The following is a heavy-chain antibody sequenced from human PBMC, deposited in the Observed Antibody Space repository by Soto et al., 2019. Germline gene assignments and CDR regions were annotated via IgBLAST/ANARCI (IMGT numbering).Heavy chain of an antibody. V-gene: IGHV4-34*01. CDR3: ARVGSLHYNWFDP. CDR1: GGSFSGYY. CDR2: INHSGST. J-gene: IGHJ5*02. D-gene: IGHD4-4*01. Sequence: PSETLSLTCAGYGGSFSGYYWSWIRQPPGKGLEWIGEINHSGSTNYNPSLKSRVTISVDTSKNQFSLKLSSVTAADTAVYYCARVGSLHYNWFDPWGQGTLVTVSS.